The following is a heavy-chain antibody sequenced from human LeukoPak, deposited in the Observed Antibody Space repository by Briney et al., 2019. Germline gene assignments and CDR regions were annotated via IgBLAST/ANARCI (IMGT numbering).Heavy chain of an antibody. J-gene: IGHJ4*02. V-gene: IGHV3-21*01. CDR3: ARDLYGRGIEVQLFAY. CDR1: GFTFSSYS. CDR2: ISSSSSYI. D-gene: IGHD2-15*01. Sequence: GGSLRLSCAASGFTFSSYSMNWVRQAPGKGLEWVSSISSSSSYIYYADSVKGRFTISRDNAKNSLYLQMNSLRAEDTAVYYCARDLYGRGIEVQLFAYWGQGTLVTVSS.